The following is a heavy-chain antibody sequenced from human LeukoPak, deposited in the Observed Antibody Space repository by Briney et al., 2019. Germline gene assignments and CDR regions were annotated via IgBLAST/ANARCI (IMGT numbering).Heavy chain of an antibody. D-gene: IGHD3-22*01. CDR2: IYYSGST. V-gene: IGHV4-61*08. CDR1: GGSISSGGYS. CDR3: AREDYYDSPYYYGMDV. J-gene: IGHJ6*02. Sequence: SQTLSLTCAVSGGSISSGGYSWSWIRQPPGKGLEWVGYIYYSGSTNYNPSLKSRVTISVDTSKNQFSLKLSSVTAADTAVYYCAREDYYDSPYYYGMDVWGQGTTVTVSS.